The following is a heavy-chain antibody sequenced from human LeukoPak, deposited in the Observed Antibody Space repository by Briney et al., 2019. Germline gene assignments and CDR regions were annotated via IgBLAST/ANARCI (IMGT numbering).Heavy chain of an antibody. V-gene: IGHV1-3*01. CDR3: ARGPPRGWFDP. J-gene: IGHJ5*02. CDR1: GYTFTSYA. D-gene: IGHD3-10*01. CDR2: INAGNGNT. Sequence: ASVKVSCKASGYTFTSYALHWVRQAPGQRLEWMGWINAGNGNTKYSQKFQGRVTITRDTSASTAYMELSSLRSEDTAVYYCARGPPRGWFDPWGQGTLVTVSS.